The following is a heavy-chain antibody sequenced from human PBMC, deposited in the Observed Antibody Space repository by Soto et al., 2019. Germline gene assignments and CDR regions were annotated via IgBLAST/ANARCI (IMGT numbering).Heavy chain of an antibody. CDR2: ISYDGNSE. Sequence: GGSLRLSCAASGFIFSAYGIHWVRQAPGKGLEWVAVISYDGNSEHYADSVKGRFTISRDNSKNTLFLQMSSLGAEDTAVYYCAKDTYYHDTTGYYVFDYWGQGTLVTVSS. CDR1: GFIFSAYG. CDR3: AKDTYYHDTTGYYVFDY. J-gene: IGHJ4*02. V-gene: IGHV3-30*18. D-gene: IGHD3-22*01.